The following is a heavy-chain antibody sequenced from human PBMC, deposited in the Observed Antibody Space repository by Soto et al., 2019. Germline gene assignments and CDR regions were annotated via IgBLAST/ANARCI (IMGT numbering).Heavy chain of an antibody. D-gene: IGHD1-1*01. V-gene: IGHV3-21*01. CDR2: ISSSSSYI. CDR3: ANNWGRFDY. CDR1: GFTFDDYA. J-gene: IGHJ4*02. Sequence: EVQLVESGGDLVQPGRSLRLSCAASGFTFDDYAMHWVRQAPGKGLEWVSSISSSSSYIYYADSVKGRFTISRDNAKNSLYLQMNSLRAEDTAVYYCANNWGRFDYWGQGTLVTVSS.